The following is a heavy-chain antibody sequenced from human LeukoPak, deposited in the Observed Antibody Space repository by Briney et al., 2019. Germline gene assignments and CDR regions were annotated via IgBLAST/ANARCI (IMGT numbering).Heavy chain of an antibody. Sequence: ASVRVSCKASGYTFTGYYMHWVRQAPGQGLEWMGWINPNSGGTNYAQKFQGRVTMTRETSISTVYMELTRLRSDDTAVYSCARGGTVVRGADEAFDIWGQGTMVTVS. V-gene: IGHV1-2*02. CDR2: INPNSGGT. D-gene: IGHD3-10*01. CDR3: ARGGTVVRGADEAFDI. CDR1: GYTFTGYY. J-gene: IGHJ3*02.